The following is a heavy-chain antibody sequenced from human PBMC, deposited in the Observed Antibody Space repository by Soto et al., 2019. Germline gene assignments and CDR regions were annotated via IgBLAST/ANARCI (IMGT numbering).Heavy chain of an antibody. CDR3: ARSYDFWSGYSDY. Sequence: GGGPRLSCSAAGFTLSSYWMHRGRQAPGKGLEWVAVIWYDGSNKYYADSVKGRFTISRDNSKNTLYLQMNSLRAEDTAVYYCARSYDFWSGYSDYWGQGTLVTVSS. CDR2: IWYDGSNK. CDR1: GFTLSSYW. D-gene: IGHD3-3*01. V-gene: IGHV3-33*01. J-gene: IGHJ4*02.